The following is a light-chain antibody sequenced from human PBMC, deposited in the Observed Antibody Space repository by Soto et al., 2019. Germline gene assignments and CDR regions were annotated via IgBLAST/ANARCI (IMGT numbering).Light chain of an antibody. J-gene: IGKJ5*01. V-gene: IGKV2-30*02. CDR3: MQGTHWPIT. CDR2: KVS. Sequence: AVMTQSALALLVTLGRPAYISCRSFQSLVQSDGIAYFSWFQQRPGRSPRRLIYKVSNRDSGVPAIFSGSGSGTDFALKISMVEAEDVGVYYCMQGTHWPITFGQGTRLEI. CDR1: QSLVQSDGIAY.